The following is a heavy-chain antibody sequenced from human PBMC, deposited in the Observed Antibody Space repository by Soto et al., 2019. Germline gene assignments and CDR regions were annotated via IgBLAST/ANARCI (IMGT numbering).Heavy chain of an antibody. CDR2: INHSGST. V-gene: IGHV4-34*01. J-gene: IGHJ6*02. Sequence: SETLSLTCAVYGGSFSGYYWSWIRQPPGKGLEWIGEINHSGSTNYNPSLKSRVTISVDTSKNQFSLKLSSVTAADTAVYYCARGXGDYVFLPYHYYYGMDVWGQGTTVTVSS. D-gene: IGHD4-17*01. CDR3: ARGXGDYVFLPYHYYYGMDV. CDR1: GGSFSGYY.